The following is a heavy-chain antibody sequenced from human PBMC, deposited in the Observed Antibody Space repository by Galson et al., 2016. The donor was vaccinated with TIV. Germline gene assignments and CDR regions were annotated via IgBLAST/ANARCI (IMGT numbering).Heavy chain of an antibody. CDR3: ARGGGSYYAVDS. CDR2: ITWNADNT. CDR1: GFTFDVYG. J-gene: IGHJ4*02. V-gene: IGHV3-20*04. Sequence: SLRPSCAASGFTFDVYGMSWVRQAPGKGLEWVSGITWNADNTGYADSVRGRFTISRDNAKNSLYLQMNSLRAEDTALYYCARGGGSYYAVDSWGQGTLVTVSS. D-gene: IGHD1-26*01.